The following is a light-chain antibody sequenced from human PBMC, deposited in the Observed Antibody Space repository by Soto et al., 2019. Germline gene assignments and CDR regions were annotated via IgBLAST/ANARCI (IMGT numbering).Light chain of an antibody. Sequence: DIVLTQSPGTLSLSPGERAALSCRASQSVSSSYLAWYQQKPGQAPRLLIYGASNRATGIPDRFSGSGSGTEFTLTIGSLQSDDFAVYYCQHLNSYPRTFGHGTKVDIK. J-gene: IGKJ1*01. CDR3: QHLNSYPRT. CDR2: GAS. V-gene: IGKV3-20*01. CDR1: QSVSSSY.